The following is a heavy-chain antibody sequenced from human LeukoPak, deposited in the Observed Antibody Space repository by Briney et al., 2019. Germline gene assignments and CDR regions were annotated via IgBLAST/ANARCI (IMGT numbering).Heavy chain of an antibody. CDR2: INHSGST. J-gene: IGHJ4*02. V-gene: IGHV4-34*01. CDR1: GGSFSGYY. CDR3: ARGLSSSGWYY. Sequence: PSETLSLTCAVYGGSFSGYYWSWIRQPPGKGLEWIGEINHSGSTNYNPSLKSRVTISVDTSKNQFSLKLSSVTAADTAVYYCARGLSSSGWYYWGQGTLVTVSS. D-gene: IGHD6-19*01.